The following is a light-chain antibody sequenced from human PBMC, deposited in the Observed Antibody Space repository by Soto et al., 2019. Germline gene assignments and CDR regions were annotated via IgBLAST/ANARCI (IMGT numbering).Light chain of an antibody. J-gene: IGLJ3*02. CDR2: SNN. CDR3: AAWDDSLHGTV. V-gene: IGLV1-44*01. CDR1: SSNIGSNT. Sequence: QSVLTQPPSASGTPGQRVTIPCSGSSSNIGSNTVNWYQQLPGTAPKLIIYSNNQRPSGVPDRFSGSKSGTSASLAISGLQSEDEADYYCAAWDDSLHGTVFGGGTKLAVL.